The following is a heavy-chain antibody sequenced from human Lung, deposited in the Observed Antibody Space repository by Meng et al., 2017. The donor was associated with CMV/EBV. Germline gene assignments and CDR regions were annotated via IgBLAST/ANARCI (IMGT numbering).Heavy chain of an antibody. V-gene: IGHV4-31*03. CDR1: GGPMSGGCYC. J-gene: IGHJ5*02. CDR2: TYSDGTT. Sequence: CCVSGGPMSGGCYCWSWLRPHPEQGLEWIGYTYSDGTTHYNPSLRSRISISVDTSKKQFYLKLDSVTAADTAVYYCARQAPDNYFDTWGQGALVTVSS. CDR3: ARQAPDNYFDT.